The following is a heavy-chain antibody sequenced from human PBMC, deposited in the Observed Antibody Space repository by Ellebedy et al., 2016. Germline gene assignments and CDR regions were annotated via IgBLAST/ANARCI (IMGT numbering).Heavy chain of an antibody. Sequence: GESLKISXVASGFTFRSYDMHWVRQAPGKGLEWVAVISYDGSNKYYADSVKGRFTISRDNSKNTLYLQMNSLRAEDTAVYYCAKGLRWAWGELKGIYYYYMDVWGKGTTVTVSS. V-gene: IGHV3-30*18. J-gene: IGHJ6*03. D-gene: IGHD4/OR15-4a*01. CDR3: AKGLRWAWGELKGIYYYYMDV. CDR1: GFTFRSYD. CDR2: ISYDGSNK.